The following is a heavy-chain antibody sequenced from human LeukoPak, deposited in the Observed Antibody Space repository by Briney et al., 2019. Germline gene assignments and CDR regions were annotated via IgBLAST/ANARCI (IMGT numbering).Heavy chain of an antibody. CDR2: IKSKTDGGTT. CDR1: GFTFSNAW. D-gene: IGHD1-26*01. CDR3: TTDDGVGYYFDY. Sequence: GGSLRLSCAASGFTFSNAWMSWVRQAPGKGLEWVGRIKSKTDGGTTDYAAPVKGRFTISGDDSKNTLYLQMNSLKTEDTAVYYCTTDDGVGYYFDYWGQGTLVTVSS. J-gene: IGHJ4*02. V-gene: IGHV3-15*01.